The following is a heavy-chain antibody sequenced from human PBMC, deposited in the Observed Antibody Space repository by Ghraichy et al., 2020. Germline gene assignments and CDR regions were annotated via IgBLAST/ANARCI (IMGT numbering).Heavy chain of an antibody. CDR3: ARQTHSTFSWPYHPYYFDL. Sequence: SETLSLTCSVSGGSIARGTHYWGWIRQSPGKGLEWIGTIFYSGYTYYNPSLKNRLTLSVDTSKNQVSLKLASVIAADTAVYYCARQTHSTFSWPYHPYYFDLWGQGVLVAV. D-gene: IGHD2-15*01. J-gene: IGHJ4*02. CDR1: GGSIARGTHY. CDR2: IFYSGYT. V-gene: IGHV4-39*01.